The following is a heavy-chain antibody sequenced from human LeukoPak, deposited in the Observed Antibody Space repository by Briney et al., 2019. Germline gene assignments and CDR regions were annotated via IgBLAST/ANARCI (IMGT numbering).Heavy chain of an antibody. CDR3: ARADHVDTAMIDN. CDR1: GFTFTSYW. D-gene: IGHD5-18*01. J-gene: IGHJ4*02. Sequence: GGSLRLSCAASGFTFTSYWIHWVRQAPGKGLVWVSRINSDGSYTNYADSVKGRFTISRDNARNTLYLQMNSLRAEDTAVYYCARADHVDTAMIDNWGQGTLVTVSS. V-gene: IGHV3-74*01. CDR2: INSDGSYT.